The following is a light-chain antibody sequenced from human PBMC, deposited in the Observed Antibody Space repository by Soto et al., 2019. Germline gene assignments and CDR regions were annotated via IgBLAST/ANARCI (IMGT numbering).Light chain of an antibody. CDR1: QGISSY. CDR3: QQLSSYPFT. J-gene: IGKJ3*01. CDR2: AAS. V-gene: IGKV1-9*01. Sequence: DIQLTQSPSFLSASLGDRATITCRASQGISSYLAWYQQKPGKAPKLLIYAASTLQSGIPARFSGSGSGTDFTLTISSLQPEDFATYYCQQLSSYPFTFGPGTKVDIK.